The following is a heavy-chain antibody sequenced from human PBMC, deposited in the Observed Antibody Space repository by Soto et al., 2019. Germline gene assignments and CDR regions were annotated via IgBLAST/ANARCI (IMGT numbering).Heavy chain of an antibody. CDR3: AISDTAMGSGPYGMDV. V-gene: IGHV5-51*01. J-gene: IGHJ6*02. D-gene: IGHD5-18*01. CDR1: GYSFTGYW. Sequence: GESLKISCKGSGYSFTGYWIGWVRQMPGKGLEWMGIIYPGDSDTRYSPSFQGQVTISADKSISTAYLQWSSLKASDTAMYYCAISDTAMGSGPYGMDVWGQGTTVTVSS. CDR2: IYPGDSDT.